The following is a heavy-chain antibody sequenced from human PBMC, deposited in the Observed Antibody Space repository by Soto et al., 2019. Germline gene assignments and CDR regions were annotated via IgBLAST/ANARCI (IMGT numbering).Heavy chain of an antibody. CDR1: GGSISSGGYS. Sequence: SETLSLTCAVSGGSISSGGYSWSWIRQPPGKGLEWIGYIYHSGSTYYNPSLKSRVTISVDRSKNQFSLKLSSVTAADTAVYYCARDHLGTYYYGSGTPYYYGMDVWGQGTTVTVSS. J-gene: IGHJ6*02. V-gene: IGHV4-30-2*01. CDR3: ARDHLGTYYYGSGTPYYYGMDV. CDR2: IYHSGST. D-gene: IGHD3-10*01.